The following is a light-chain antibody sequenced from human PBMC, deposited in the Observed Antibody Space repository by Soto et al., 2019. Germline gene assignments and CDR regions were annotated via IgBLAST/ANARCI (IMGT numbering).Light chain of an antibody. V-gene: IGKV1-39*01. J-gene: IGKJ5*01. CDR1: QSISSF. CDR2: AAS. CDR3: QQSYSTPIT. Sequence: DVQMTQSPSSLSASVGDRVTITCRASQSISSFLNWYQQKPGTAPKLLIYAASNLQSGVPSRFSGSGSGTDFTLTISSLQPEDFATYYCQQSYSTPITFGQGTRLEIK.